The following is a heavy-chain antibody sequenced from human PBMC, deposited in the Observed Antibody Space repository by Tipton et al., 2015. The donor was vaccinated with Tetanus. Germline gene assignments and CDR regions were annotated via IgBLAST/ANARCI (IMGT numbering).Heavy chain of an antibody. J-gene: IGHJ4*02. CDR3: VKPSPPQHPTYCGGDCSSGDY. Sequence: SLRLSCSASGFTFSSYAMHWVRQAPGKGLEYVSAISSNGGSTYYADSVKGRFTISRDNSKNTLYLQMSSLRAEDTAVYYCVKPSPPQHPTYCGGDCSSGDYWGQGTLVTVSS. CDR2: ISSNGGST. D-gene: IGHD2-21*02. V-gene: IGHV3-64D*08. CDR1: GFTFSSYA.